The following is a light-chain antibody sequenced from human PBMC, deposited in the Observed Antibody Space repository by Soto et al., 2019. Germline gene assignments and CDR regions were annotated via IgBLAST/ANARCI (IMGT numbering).Light chain of an antibody. CDR1: SFNIGAGYD. J-gene: IGLJ3*02. V-gene: IGLV1-40*01. CDR3: QAYDNSLGVSVM. Sequence: QSVLTQPPSLSGAPGQTVTRPCNGSSFNIGAGYDVHWYQQLPGTVPKLVIYDTFNRPAGFPDRFSGSKSSTSASLAITGLQAEDEADYSCQAYDNSLGVSVMFGGGTKLTV. CDR2: DTF.